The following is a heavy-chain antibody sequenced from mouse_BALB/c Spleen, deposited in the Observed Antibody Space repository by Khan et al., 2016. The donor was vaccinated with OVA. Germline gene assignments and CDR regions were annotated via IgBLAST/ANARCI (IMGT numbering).Heavy chain of an antibody. CDR2: INTNTGEP. V-gene: IGHV9-3*02. CDR3: AREKDWGGMDY. Sequence: QIQLVQSGPELKKPGETVKISCKASGYTFTNYGMNWVKQAPGKGLKWMGWINTNTGEPTYAEEFKGRFAFSLETSVSTAYLQINNLKNEDTATYFCAREKDWGGMDYWGQGTSVTVSS. J-gene: IGHJ4*01. CDR1: GYTFTNYG.